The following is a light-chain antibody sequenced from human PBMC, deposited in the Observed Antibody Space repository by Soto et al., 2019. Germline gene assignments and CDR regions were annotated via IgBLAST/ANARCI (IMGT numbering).Light chain of an antibody. Sequence: QSALTQPASVSGSPGQSITISCTGTSSDVGAYNYVSWYQQYPGRAPKLMIYDVTNRPSGVSNRFSGSKSGNTASLTISGLQADDEADYYCCSYTRTDTLVFGGGTKLTVL. J-gene: IGLJ2*01. CDR3: CSYTRTDTLV. CDR1: SSDVGAYNY. CDR2: DVT. V-gene: IGLV2-14*01.